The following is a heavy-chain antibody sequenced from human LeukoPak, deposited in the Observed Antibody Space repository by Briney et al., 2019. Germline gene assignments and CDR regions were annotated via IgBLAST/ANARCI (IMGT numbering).Heavy chain of an antibody. Sequence: ASVKVSCKASGYIFTSYGISWVRQATGQGLEWMGWMNPNSGNTGYAQKFQGRVTMTRNTSISTAYMELSSLRSEDTAVYYCARVWGTYYYGSGSYIPHGMDVWGQGTTVTVSS. CDR2: MNPNSGNT. D-gene: IGHD3-10*01. V-gene: IGHV1-8*02. CDR3: ARVWGTYYYGSGSYIPHGMDV. J-gene: IGHJ6*02. CDR1: GYIFTSYG.